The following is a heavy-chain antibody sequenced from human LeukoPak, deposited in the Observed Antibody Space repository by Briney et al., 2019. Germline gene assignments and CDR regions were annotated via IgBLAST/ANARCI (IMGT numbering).Heavy chain of an antibody. J-gene: IGHJ4*02. D-gene: IGHD3-22*01. CDR1: GGTFSSYA. V-gene: IGHV1-69*05. Sequence: SVKVSCKASGGTFSSYAISWVRQAPGQGLEWMGRIIPIFGTANYAQKFQGRVTMTTDTSTSTAYMELRSLRSDDTAVYYCARVLGYSPFDYWGQGTLVTVSS. CDR3: ARVLGYSPFDY. CDR2: IIPIFGTA.